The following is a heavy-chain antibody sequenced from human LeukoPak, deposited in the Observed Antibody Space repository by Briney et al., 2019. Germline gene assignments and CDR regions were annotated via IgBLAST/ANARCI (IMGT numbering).Heavy chain of an antibody. J-gene: IGHJ4*02. D-gene: IGHD3-22*01. V-gene: IGHV3-64D*09. CDR1: GFTFSTYF. CDR3: VKDDSYYYDSSGYPH. CDR2: ISSNGGST. Sequence: GGSLRLSCSASGFTFSTYFMHWVRQAPAKGLEYVSTISSNGGSTYYADSVKGRFTISGDNSKNTLYLQMSSLRAEDTAVYHCVKDDSYYYDSSGYPHWGQGTLVTVSS.